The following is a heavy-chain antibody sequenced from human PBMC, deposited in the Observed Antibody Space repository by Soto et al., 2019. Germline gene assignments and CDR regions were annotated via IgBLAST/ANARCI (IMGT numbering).Heavy chain of an antibody. V-gene: IGHV4-31*03. CDR3: ARETLAYCGGDCPQNAFDI. CDR2: IYYSGST. J-gene: IGHJ3*02. Sequence: SETLSLTCTVSGGSISSGGYYWSWIRQHPGKGLEWIGYIYYSGSTYYNPSLKSRVTISVDTSKNQFSLKLSSVTAADTAVYYCARETLAYCGGDCPQNAFDIWGQGTMVTVS. CDR1: GGSISSGGYY. D-gene: IGHD2-21*02.